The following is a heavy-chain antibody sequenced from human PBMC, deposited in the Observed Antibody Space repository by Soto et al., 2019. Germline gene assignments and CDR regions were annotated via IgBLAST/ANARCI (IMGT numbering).Heavy chain of an antibody. V-gene: IGHV3-21*01. J-gene: IGHJ4*02. CDR2: ISISSSYI. CDR1: GFTFSSYS. D-gene: IGHD2-15*01. Sequence: EVQLVESGGGPVKPGGSLRLSCAASGFTFSSYSMNWVRQAPGKGLEWVSSISISSSYIYYADSVKGRFTISRDNAKKSLFLQMNSLRAEDTAMYYCARKLGYCSGGICYCDYWGQGTLVTVSS. CDR3: ARKLGYCSGGICYCDY.